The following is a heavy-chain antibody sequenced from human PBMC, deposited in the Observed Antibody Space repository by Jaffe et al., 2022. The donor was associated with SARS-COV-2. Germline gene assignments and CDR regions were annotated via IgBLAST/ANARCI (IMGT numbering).Heavy chain of an antibody. J-gene: IGHJ6*02. D-gene: IGHD1-26*01. Sequence: EVQLVQSGAEVKKPGESLKISCKGSGYSFTSYWIGWVRQMPGKGLEWMGIIYPGDSDTRYSPSFQGQVTISADKSISTAYLQWSSLKASDTAMYYCARREWELVETGYYYYGMDVWGQGTTVTVSS. V-gene: IGHV5-51*01. CDR1: GYSFTSYW. CDR3: ARREWELVETGYYYYGMDV. CDR2: IYPGDSDT.